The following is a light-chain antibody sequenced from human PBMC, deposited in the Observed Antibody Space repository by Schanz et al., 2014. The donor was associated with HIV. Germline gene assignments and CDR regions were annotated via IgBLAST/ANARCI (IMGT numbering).Light chain of an antibody. CDR1: QSVLYSSNNKNY. CDR2: WAS. V-gene: IGKV4-1*01. J-gene: IGKJ1*01. CDR3: QQYSTTPWT. Sequence: DIVMTQSPDSLAVSLGERATINCKSSQSVLYSSNNKNYLAWYQQKPGQPPKLLIYWASTRESGVPDRFSGSGSGTDFTLTISSLQAEDVAVYYCQQYSTTPWTFGQGTKVELK.